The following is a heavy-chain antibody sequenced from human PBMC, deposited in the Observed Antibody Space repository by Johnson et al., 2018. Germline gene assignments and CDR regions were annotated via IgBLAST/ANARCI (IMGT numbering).Heavy chain of an antibody. CDR3: ARGVYDFRFVDV. J-gene: IGHJ6*02. Sequence: VQLVESGGGLVQPGGSLRLSCAVSGFTFSDHYMDWVRQAPGRGLEWVARSRNKANSYTTEYAASVKGRLTISRDDSKNSLYLQMNSLITEDTAVYYCARGVYDFRFVDVWGQGTTVTFSS. CDR2: SRNKANSYTT. CDR1: GFTFSDHY. D-gene: IGHD5/OR15-5a*01. V-gene: IGHV3-72*01.